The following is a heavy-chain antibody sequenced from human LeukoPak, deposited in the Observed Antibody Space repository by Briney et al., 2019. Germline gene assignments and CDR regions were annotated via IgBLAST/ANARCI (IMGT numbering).Heavy chain of an antibody. CDR1: GFTFDDYA. D-gene: IGHD3-3*01. CDR3: AKDGDFWSGYVTPYYFDY. V-gene: IGHV3-9*01. Sequence: PGGSLRLSCAASGFTFDDYAMHWVRQAPGKGLEWVSGTSWNSGSIGYADSVKGRFTISRDNAKNSLYLQMNSLRAEDTALYYCAKDGDFWSGYVTPYYFDYWGQGTLVTVSS. J-gene: IGHJ4*02. CDR2: TSWNSGSI.